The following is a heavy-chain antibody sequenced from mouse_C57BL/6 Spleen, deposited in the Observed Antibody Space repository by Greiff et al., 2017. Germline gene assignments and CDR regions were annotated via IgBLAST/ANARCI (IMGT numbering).Heavy chain of an antibody. J-gene: IGHJ4*01. D-gene: IGHD1-1*01. V-gene: IGHV7-3*01. CDR1: GFTFTDYY. Sequence: EVHLVESGGGLVQPGGSLSLSCAASGFTFTDYYMSWVRQPPGKALEWLGFIRNKANGYTTEYSASVKGRFTISRDNSQSILYLQMNALRAEDSATYYCARYAYYYGSSYYAMDYWGQGTSVTVSS. CDR2: IRNKANGYTT. CDR3: ARYAYYYGSSYYAMDY.